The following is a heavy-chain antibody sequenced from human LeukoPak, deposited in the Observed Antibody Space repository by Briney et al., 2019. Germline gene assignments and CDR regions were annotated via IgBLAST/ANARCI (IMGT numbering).Heavy chain of an antibody. V-gene: IGHV3-21*01. CDR2: ISTSSTYI. CDR3: ARDGYSSGYLKALDY. Sequence: GGSLRLSCAASGFTFSSYSMNWVRQAPGKGLEWVSSISTSSTYIYYADSVKGRFTTSRDNDKNSLYLQMNSLRAEDTAVYYCARDGYSSGYLKALDYWGQGTQLTVSS. J-gene: IGHJ4*02. CDR1: GFTFSSYS. D-gene: IGHD5-18*01.